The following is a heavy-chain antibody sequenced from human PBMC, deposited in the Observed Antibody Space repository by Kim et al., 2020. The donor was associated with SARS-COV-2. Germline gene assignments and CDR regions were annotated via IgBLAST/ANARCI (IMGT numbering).Heavy chain of an antibody. V-gene: IGHV3-30*18. CDR1: GFTFSSYG. J-gene: IGHJ4*02. D-gene: IGHD3-22*01. CDR3: AKDLETYDSRDYFDY. Sequence: GGSLRLSCAASGFTFSSYGMHWVRQAPGKGLEWVAVISYDGSNKYYADSVKGRFTISRDNSKNTLYLQMNSLRAEDTAVYYCAKDLETYDSRDYFDYWGQGTLVTVSS. CDR2: ISYDGSNK.